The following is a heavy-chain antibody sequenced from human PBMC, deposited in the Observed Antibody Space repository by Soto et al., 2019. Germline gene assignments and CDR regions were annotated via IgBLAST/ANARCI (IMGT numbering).Heavy chain of an antibody. CDR1: GFTFSDYY. Sequence: RRLSCAASGFTFSDYYMSWIRQAPGKGLEWVSYISSSGSTIYYADSVKGRFTISRDNAKNSLYLQMNSLRAEDTAVYYCAGDDRIYDSSGYYFDYWGQGTLVTVSS. J-gene: IGHJ4*02. D-gene: IGHD3-22*01. CDR2: ISSSGSTI. V-gene: IGHV3-11*01. CDR3: AGDDRIYDSSGYYFDY.